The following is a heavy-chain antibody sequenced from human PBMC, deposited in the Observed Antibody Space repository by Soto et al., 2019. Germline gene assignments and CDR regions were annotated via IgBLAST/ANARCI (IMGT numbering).Heavy chain of an antibody. CDR1: GFTFSNAW. V-gene: IGHV3-15*07. Sequence: GGSMRLSCAASGFTFSNAWMNWVRQAPGKGLEWVGRIKSKTDGGTTDYAAPVKGRFTISRDDSKNTLYLQMNSLKTEDTAVYYCTTAYCGGDCYSYTYFDYWGQGTLVTVSS. CDR3: TTAYCGGDCYSYTYFDY. J-gene: IGHJ4*02. D-gene: IGHD2-21*02. CDR2: IKSKTDGGTT.